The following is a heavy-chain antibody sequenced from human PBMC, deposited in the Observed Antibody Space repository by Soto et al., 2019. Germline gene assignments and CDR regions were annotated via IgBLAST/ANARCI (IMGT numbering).Heavy chain of an antibody. Sequence: SETLSLTCSVSGGSSSSYYWSWIRQPPGKGLEWIGYIYYSGSTNYNPSLKSRVTISVDTSKDQFSLKLSSVTAADTAVYYCARGIFGEPYYYYYGMDVWGQGTTVTVSS. CDR3: ARGIFGEPYYYYYGMDV. D-gene: IGHD3-3*01. J-gene: IGHJ6*02. CDR1: GGSSSSYY. V-gene: IGHV4-59*12. CDR2: IYYSGST.